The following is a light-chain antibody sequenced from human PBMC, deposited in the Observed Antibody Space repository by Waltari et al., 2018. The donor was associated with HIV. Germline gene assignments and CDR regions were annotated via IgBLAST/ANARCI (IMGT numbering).Light chain of an antibody. V-gene: IGLV1-40*01. CDR1: SSNIGARAHFD. J-gene: IGLJ3*02. CDR3: QSYDTRLSGSV. CDR2: GNN. Sequence: QSVLTQPPSVSGAPGQTVTISCTGGSSNIGARAHFDVHWYQQLPGTAPKLLIYGNNNRPSGVPDRFSGSKSGASASLAITGLQAEDEADYYCQSYDTRLSGSVFGGGTKLTVL.